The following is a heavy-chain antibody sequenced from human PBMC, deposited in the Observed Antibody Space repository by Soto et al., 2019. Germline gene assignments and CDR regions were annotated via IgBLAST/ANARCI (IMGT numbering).Heavy chain of an antibody. CDR1: GGSISSGGYY. CDR3: AREKGWLPGPFDY. V-gene: IGHV4-31*03. J-gene: IGHJ4*02. D-gene: IGHD5-12*01. Sequence: ASETLSLTCTVSGGSISSGGYYWSWIRQHPGKGLEWIGYIYYSGSTYYNPSLKSRVTISVDTSKNQFSLKLSSVTAADTAVYYCAREKGWLPGPFDYWGQGTLVTVSS. CDR2: IYYSGST.